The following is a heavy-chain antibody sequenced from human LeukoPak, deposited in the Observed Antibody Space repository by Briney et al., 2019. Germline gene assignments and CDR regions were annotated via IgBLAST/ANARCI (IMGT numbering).Heavy chain of an antibody. J-gene: IGHJ3*01. D-gene: IGHD4/OR15-4a*01. Sequence: GGSLRLTRAASGFSFSDYSMVWVRQAPGRGPEWVSGVNFGGHMTDYAASVRGRFTISRDNSKNTVYLQMNSLRAEDTAVYFCAKKASRVPGHDVFDSWGQGTMVTVSS. V-gene: IGHV3-23*01. CDR3: AKKASRVPGHDVFDS. CDR1: GFSFSDYS. CDR2: VNFGGHMT.